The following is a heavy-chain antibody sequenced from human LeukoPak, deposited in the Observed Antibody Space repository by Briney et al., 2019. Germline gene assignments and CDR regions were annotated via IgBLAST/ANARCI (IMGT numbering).Heavy chain of an antibody. Sequence: SVKAYWHSSGYAFTCKYTHCARQAPGHGLERTGWTNPNSGGTNYAQKFQGRVTMTRDRSISTAYMELSRLRSDDTAVYYCARVLMGATLSQDAFDIWGQGTMVTVSS. CDR2: TNPNSGGT. D-gene: IGHD1-26*01. CDR1: GYAFTCKY. J-gene: IGHJ3*02. CDR3: ARVLMGATLSQDAFDI. V-gene: IGHV1-2*02.